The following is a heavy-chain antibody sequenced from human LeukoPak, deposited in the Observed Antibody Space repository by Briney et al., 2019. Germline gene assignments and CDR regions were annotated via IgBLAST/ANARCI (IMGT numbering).Heavy chain of an antibody. Sequence: AETLSHTCAVYGGYFSGYYWSWLRQPPGKGVEGVGEINHSGSTNYNPSLKSRVTISVDTSKNQFSLKLSSVTAADTAVYYCARKRITMVRGVIRTPFDYWGQGTLVTVSS. CDR2: INHSGST. CDR3: ARKRITMVRGVIRTPFDY. V-gene: IGHV4-34*01. D-gene: IGHD3-10*01. J-gene: IGHJ4*02. CDR1: GGYFSGYY.